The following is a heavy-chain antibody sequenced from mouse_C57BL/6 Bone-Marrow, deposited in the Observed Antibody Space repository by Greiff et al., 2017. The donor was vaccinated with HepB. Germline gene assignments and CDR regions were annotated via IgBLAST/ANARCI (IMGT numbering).Heavy chain of an antibody. CDR3: ARGGYYGSRAWFAY. V-gene: IGHV1-26*01. J-gene: IGHJ3*01. CDR2: INPNNGGT. D-gene: IGHD1-1*01. CDR1: GYTFTDYY. Sequence: VQLQQSGPELVKPGASVKISCKASGYTFTDYYMNWVKQSHGKSLEWIGDINPNNGGTSYNQKFKGKATLTVDKSSSTAYMELRSLTSEDSAVYYCARGGYYGSRAWFAYWGQGTLVTVSA.